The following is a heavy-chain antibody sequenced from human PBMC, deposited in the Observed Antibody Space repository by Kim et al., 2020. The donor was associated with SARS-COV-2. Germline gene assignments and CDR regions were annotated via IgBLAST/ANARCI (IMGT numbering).Heavy chain of an antibody. V-gene: IGHV3-33*06. CDR1: GFTFSSYA. CDR2: IWYDGSNK. Sequence: GGSLRLSCAASGFTFSSYAMHWVRQAPGKGLEWVAVIWYDGSNKYYADSVKGRFTISRDNSKNTLYLQMNSLRAEDTAVYYCAKDWGSEDDSSAFDIWGQGTMVTVSS. D-gene: IGHD3-22*01. CDR3: AKDWGSEDDSSAFDI. J-gene: IGHJ3*02.